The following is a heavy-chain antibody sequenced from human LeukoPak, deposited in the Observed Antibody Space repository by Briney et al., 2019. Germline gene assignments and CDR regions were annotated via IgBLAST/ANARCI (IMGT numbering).Heavy chain of an antibody. Sequence: KAGGPLRLPCAPSGHIHSDYYMSGIRQPRGRRLQRVSYIRSSISYTNYAHSVKGRFTISRDNAKNSLYLQMNSLRAEDTAVYYCARTPGYCSSTSCIGEYFDLWGRGTLVTVSS. D-gene: IGHD2-2*01. CDR3: ARTPGYCSSTSCIGEYFDL. J-gene: IGHJ2*01. CDR1: GHIHSDYY. CDR2: IRSSISYT. V-gene: IGHV3-11*06.